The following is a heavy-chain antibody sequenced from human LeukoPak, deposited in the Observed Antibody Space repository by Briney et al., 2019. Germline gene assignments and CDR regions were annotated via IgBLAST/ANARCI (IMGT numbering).Heavy chain of an antibody. D-gene: IGHD3-10*01. CDR3: ARTYSGSYDY. CDR2: IYYSGST. CDR1: GASISSYY. Sequence: PSETLSLTCTVSGASISSYYWSWIRQPPGKGLEWIGYIYYSGSTNYNPSLKSRVTISVDTSKNQFSLKLSSVTAADTAVYYCARTYSGSYDYWGQGTLVTVSS. V-gene: IGHV4-59*01. J-gene: IGHJ4*02.